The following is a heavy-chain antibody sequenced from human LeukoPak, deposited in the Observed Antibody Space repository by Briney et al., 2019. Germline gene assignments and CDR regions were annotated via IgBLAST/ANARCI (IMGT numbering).Heavy chain of an antibody. CDR3: AREPGFCSGGTCYLFDY. J-gene: IGHJ4*02. V-gene: IGHV3-23*01. CDR1: GFTFSSYA. Sequence: GGSLRLSCAASGFTFSSYAMSWVRQAPGKGLEWVSAISGSGGSTYYADSVKGRFTISRDNSKNTLYLQMSSLRAEDTAVYYCAREPGFCSGGTCYLFDYWGQGSLVTVSS. CDR2: ISGSGGST. D-gene: IGHD2-15*01.